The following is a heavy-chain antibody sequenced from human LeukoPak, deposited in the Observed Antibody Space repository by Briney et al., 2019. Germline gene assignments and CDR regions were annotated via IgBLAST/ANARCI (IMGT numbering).Heavy chain of an antibody. Sequence: GGSLRLSCAASGFTFSSYSMNWVRQAPGKGLEWVSCISSSSSYIYYANSVKGRFTISRDNAKSSLYLQMNSLRAEDTAVCYCARDYENLTGSKTRFHYWGQGTLVTVSS. V-gene: IGHV3-21*01. CDR2: ISSSSSYI. CDR3: ARDYENLTGSKTRFHY. CDR1: GFTFSSYS. J-gene: IGHJ4*02. D-gene: IGHD3-9*01.